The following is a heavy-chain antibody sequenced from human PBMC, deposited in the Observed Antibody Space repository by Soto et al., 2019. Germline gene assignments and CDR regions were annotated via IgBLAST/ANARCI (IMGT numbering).Heavy chain of an antibody. CDR2: TYYRSKWYN. J-gene: IGHJ2*01. CDR3: ARDLSLSIMITFGGVIAPYWYFDL. V-gene: IGHV6-1*01. D-gene: IGHD3-16*02. Sequence: PSQTLSLTCAISGDSVSSNSAAWNWIRQSPSRGLEWLGRTYYRSKWYNDYAVSVKSRITINPDTSKNQFSLQLNSVTPEDTAVYYCARDLSLSIMITFGGVIAPYWYFDLWGRGTLVTVSS. CDR1: GDSVSSNSAA.